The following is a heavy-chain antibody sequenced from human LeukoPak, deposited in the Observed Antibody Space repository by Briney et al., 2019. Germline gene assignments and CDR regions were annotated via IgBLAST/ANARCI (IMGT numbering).Heavy chain of an antibody. V-gene: IGHV3-23*01. D-gene: IGHD3-3*01. CDR2: INEDGSIT. CDR3: AKQYYNFWSGWVN. Sequence: GGSLRLSCAVSGFTFRTYWMHWVRQVPGEGLVWVSRINEDGSITYYADSVKGRFTISRDNSRNTLYLQMNSLRVEDTAVYYCAKQYYNFWSGWVNWGQGTLVTVSS. CDR1: GFTFRTYW. J-gene: IGHJ4*02.